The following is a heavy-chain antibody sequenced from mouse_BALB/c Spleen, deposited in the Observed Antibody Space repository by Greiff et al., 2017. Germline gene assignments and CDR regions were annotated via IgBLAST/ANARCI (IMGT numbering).Heavy chain of an antibody. Sequence: VQLKESGPELVKPGASVKISCKASGYSFTGYFMNWVKQSHGKSLEWIGRINPYNGDTFYNQKFKGKATLTVDKSSSTAHMELLILTSEDSAVYYCGGEYDYAWFAYWGQGTLVTVSA. J-gene: IGHJ3*01. CDR1: GYSFTGYF. CDR3: GGEYDYAWFAY. CDR2: INPYNGDT. V-gene: IGHV1-37*01. D-gene: IGHD2-4*01.